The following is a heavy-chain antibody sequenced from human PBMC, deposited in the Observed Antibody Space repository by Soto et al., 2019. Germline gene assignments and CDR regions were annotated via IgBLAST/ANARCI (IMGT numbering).Heavy chain of an antibody. CDR1: GGSISSYY. J-gene: IGHJ4*02. CDR2: IYYSGST. Sequence: SETLSLTCTVSGGSISSYYWSWIRQPPGKGLEWIGYIYYSGSTNYNPSLKSRVTISVDTSKNQFSLKLSSVTAADTAVYYCARHYWSCFDYWGQGTLVTVSS. CDR3: ARHYWSCFDY. D-gene: IGHD2-15*01. V-gene: IGHV4-59*08.